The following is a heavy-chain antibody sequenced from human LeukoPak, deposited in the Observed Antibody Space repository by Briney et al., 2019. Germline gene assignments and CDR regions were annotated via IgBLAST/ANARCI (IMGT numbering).Heavy chain of an antibody. V-gene: IGHV4-4*07. D-gene: IGHD4-11*01. CDR1: GDSVSSDY. CDR2: IFTRGAT. CDR3: ARGGSNWAFDY. Sequence: PETRSLTCTVSGDSVSSDYGNWIRQPAGKGLEWIGRIFTRGATNYSPSLKSRVTMSPDTAKNQFSLKLTYVTAADTAVYFCARGGSNWAFDYWGQGTLVTLFS. J-gene: IGHJ4*02.